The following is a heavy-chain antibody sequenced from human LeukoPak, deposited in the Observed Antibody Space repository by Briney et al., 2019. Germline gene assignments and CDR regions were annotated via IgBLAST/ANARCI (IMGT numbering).Heavy chain of an antibody. V-gene: IGHV4-34*01. CDR3: ARENPLDIVVVPAARDVDY. J-gene: IGHJ4*02. D-gene: IGHD2-2*03. CDR2: IYYSGST. CDR1: GGSFSGYY. Sequence: SETLSLTCAVYGGSFSGYYWGWIRQPPGKGLEWIGSIYYSGSTYYNPSLKSRVTISVDTSKNQFSLKLSSVTAADTAVYYCARENPLDIVVVPAARDVDYWGQGTLVTVSS.